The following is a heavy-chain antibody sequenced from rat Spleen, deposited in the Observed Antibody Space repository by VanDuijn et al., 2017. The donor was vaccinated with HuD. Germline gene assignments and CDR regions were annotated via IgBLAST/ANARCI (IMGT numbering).Heavy chain of an antibody. CDR2: ISTGGGNT. J-gene: IGHJ2*01. D-gene: IGHD1-5*01. Sequence: EVQLVESGGGLVQPGRSLKLSCAASGFTYSNYVMAWVRQAPTKGLEWVASISTGGGNTYYRDSVKGRFTISRDNAKNTLYLQMDSLRSEDTATYYCAKDAGWGIGTTRADYFDYWGQGVMVTVSS. CDR3: AKDAGWGIGTTRADYFDY. V-gene: IGHV5S13*01. CDR1: GFTYSNYV.